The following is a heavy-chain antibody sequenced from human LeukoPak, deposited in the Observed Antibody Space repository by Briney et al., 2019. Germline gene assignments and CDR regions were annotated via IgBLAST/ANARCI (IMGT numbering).Heavy chain of an antibody. J-gene: IGHJ6*03. CDR3: AKGAIFDRYYSSYMDV. D-gene: IGHD2/OR15-2a*01. V-gene: IGHV3-74*01. CDR2: IKSDGTST. Sequence: GGSLRLSCAASGFTFSSYWMHWVRQAPGKGLVWVSRIKSDGTSTSYADSVKGRFTMSRDNSKNTLYLQMNSLRAEDTAVYYCAKGAIFDRYYSSYMDVWGKGTTVTISS. CDR1: GFTFSSYW.